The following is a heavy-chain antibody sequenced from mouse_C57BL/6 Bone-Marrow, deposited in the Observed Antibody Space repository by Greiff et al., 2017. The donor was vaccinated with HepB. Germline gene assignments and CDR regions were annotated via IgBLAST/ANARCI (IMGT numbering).Heavy chain of an antibody. CDR1: GFSLTSYG. J-gene: IGHJ4*01. V-gene: IGHV2-6*01. D-gene: IGHD1-1*01. Sequence: VQLVESGPGLVAPSQSLSITCTVSGFSLTSYGVDWVRQSPGKGLEWLGVIWGVGSTNYNLALKSRLSISKDNSKSQVFLKMNSLQTDDTAMYYCASDYYGSSLYAMDYWGQGTSVTVSS. CDR3: ASDYYGSSLYAMDY. CDR2: IWGVGST.